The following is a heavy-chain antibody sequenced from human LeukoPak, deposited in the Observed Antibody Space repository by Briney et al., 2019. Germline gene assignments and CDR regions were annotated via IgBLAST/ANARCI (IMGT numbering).Heavy chain of an antibody. V-gene: IGHV1-69*02. CDR3: ATIVAAATNDAFDL. Sequence: SVKVSCKDSGGTFRRYTIIWVRQAPGQGLEWMGRIVPSVDIASYAQKFQGRDTIIADKSTSTAYMDLSSLRSEDTAVYYCATIVAAATNDAFDLWGQGTMVTVSS. J-gene: IGHJ3*01. CDR2: IVPSVDIA. CDR1: GGTFRRYT. D-gene: IGHD1-26*01.